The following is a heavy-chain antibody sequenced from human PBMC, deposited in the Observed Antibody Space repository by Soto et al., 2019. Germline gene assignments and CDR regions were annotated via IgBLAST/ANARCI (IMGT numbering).Heavy chain of an antibody. CDR1: GGTFSSYA. CDR3: ARDVIRNHPDAFDV. J-gene: IGHJ3*01. Sequence: SVKVSCKASGGTFSSYAISWVRQAPGQGLEWMGGIIPIFGTANYAQKLQGRVTMTTDTSTSTAYMELRSLRSDDTAVYYCARDVIRNHPDAFDVWGQGTMVTVSS. CDR2: IIPIFGTA. V-gene: IGHV1-69*05.